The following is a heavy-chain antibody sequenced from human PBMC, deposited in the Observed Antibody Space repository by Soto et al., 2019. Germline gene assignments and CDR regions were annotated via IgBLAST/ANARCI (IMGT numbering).Heavy chain of an antibody. CDR3: ARLQGFISGQESSDI. CDR1: GFTFSDYY. J-gene: IGHJ3*02. V-gene: IGHV3-11*01. CDR2: ISSIGSTI. D-gene: IGHD3-10*01. Sequence: QVQLVESGGGLVKPGGSLRLSCAASGFTFSDYYMSWIRQAPGKGLEWVSYISSIGSTIYYADSVKGRFTIYRDNAKNSLYLKINNYRAEDTALYYSARLQGFISGQESSDIRDQWTIDTDSS.